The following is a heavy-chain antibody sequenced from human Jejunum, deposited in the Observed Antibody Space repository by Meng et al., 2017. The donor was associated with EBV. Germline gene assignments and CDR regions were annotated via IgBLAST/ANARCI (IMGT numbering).Heavy chain of an antibody. D-gene: IGHD6-6*01. J-gene: IGHJ4*02. CDR2: ISTYYGNT. V-gene: IGHV1-18*01. Sequence: VHLVQCGAEVKKTWASVNVSCKTSGYTFNNYGITWVRQAPGQGLEWMGWISTYYGNTDCAQKFQDRLTMTTDTSTSTAYMELRSLRSDDTAVCYCARDLLTLGSDSSSPDFDDWGQGTLVTVSS. CDR3: ARDLLTLGSDSSSPDFDD. CDR1: GYTFNNYG.